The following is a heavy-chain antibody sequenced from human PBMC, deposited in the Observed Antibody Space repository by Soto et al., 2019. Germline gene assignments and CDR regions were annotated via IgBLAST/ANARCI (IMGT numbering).Heavy chain of an antibody. CDR1: GFTFSTYE. CDR2: ISTSASSI. J-gene: IGHJ6*02. D-gene: IGHD3-10*01. Sequence: EVQLVASGGGLVQPGGSLRLSCAASGFTFSTYEMNWVRQAPGKGLEWVSFISTSASSIYYADSVKGRFTISRDNAENSLYLQMNSLRAEDTAVYYCARIGTGYYYSMYVWGQGTTVTVAS. V-gene: IGHV3-48*03. CDR3: ARIGTGYYYSMYV.